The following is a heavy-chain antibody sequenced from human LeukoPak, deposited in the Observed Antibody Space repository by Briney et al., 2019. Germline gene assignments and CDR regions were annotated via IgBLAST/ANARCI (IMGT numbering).Heavy chain of an antibody. Sequence: GGAPRLSSAAPGFTFSSFEKKWVRQAPGEGRGWVSYISSSGSTIYYADSVKGRFTISRDNAKNSLYLQMNSLRAEDTAVYYCARSCSSSWFYFDYWGQGTLVTVSS. V-gene: IGHV3-48*03. D-gene: IGHD6-13*01. CDR1: GFTFSSFE. J-gene: IGHJ4*02. CDR2: ISSSGSTI. CDR3: ARSCSSSWFYFDY.